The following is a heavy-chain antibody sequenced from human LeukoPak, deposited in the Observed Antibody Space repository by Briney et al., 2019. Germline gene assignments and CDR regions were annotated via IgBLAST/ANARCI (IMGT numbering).Heavy chain of an antibody. CDR2: IYYSGTT. V-gene: IGHV4-59*11. J-gene: IGHJ3*02. D-gene: IGHD6-25*01. Sequence: SETLSLTCTVSRGSISGHYWSWIRQPPGKGLEWIGYIYYSGTTNYNSSLESRLTISLDTSKNQFSLKLTSVTAADTAVYSRARGGGPDAFDIWGQGTMVSVS. CDR3: ARGGGPDAFDI. CDR1: RGSISGHY.